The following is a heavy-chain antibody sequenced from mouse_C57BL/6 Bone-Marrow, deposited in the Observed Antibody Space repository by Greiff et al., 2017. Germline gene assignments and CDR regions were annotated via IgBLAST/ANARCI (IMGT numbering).Heavy chain of an antibody. CDR2: IRLKSDNNAT. CDR3: TDQSYYSNYGYFDY. D-gene: IGHD2-5*01. Sequence: EVKLMESGGGLVQPGGSMKLSCVASGFTFSNYWMNWVRQSPEKGLEWVAQIRLKSDNNATHYAESVKGRFTISRDDSKNSVYLQMNNLRAEDTGIYYCTDQSYYSNYGYFDYWGQGTTLTVSS. CDR1: GFTFSNYW. J-gene: IGHJ2*01. V-gene: IGHV6-3*01.